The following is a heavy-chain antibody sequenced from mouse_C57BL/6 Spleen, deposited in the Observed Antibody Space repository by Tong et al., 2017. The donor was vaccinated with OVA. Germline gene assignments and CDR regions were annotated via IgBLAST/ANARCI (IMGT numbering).Heavy chain of an antibody. CDR3: ASSIDSSGYVGFAY. CDR2: ISNGGGST. CDR1: GFTFSSYA. V-gene: IGHV5-12*01. D-gene: IGHD3-2*02. Sequence: EVQLQESGGGLVKPGGSLKLSCAASGFTFSSYAMYWVRQTPEKRLEWVAYISNGGGSTYYPDTVKGRFIISRDNAKNTLYLQMSRLKSEDTAMYYCASSIDSSGYVGFAYWGQGTLVTVSA. J-gene: IGHJ3*01.